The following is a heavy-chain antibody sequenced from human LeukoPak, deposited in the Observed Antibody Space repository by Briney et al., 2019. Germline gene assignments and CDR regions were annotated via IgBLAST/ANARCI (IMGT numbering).Heavy chain of an antibody. D-gene: IGHD3-3*01. J-gene: IGHJ6*03. CDR1: GFTVSSNY. V-gene: IGHV3-53*01. CDR3: ARDSTYYDFWSGYYYYYYYYMDV. CDR2: IYSGGST. Sequence: GGSLRLSCAASGFTVSSNYMSWVRQAPGKGLEWVSVIYSGGSTYYADSVKGRFTISRDNAKNSLYLQMNSLRAEDTAVYYCARDSTYYDFWSGYYYYYYYYMDVWGKGTTVTVSS.